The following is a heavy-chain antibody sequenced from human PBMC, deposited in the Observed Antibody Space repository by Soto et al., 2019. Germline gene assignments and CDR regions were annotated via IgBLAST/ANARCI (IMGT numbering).Heavy chain of an antibody. CDR3: ATPLMIRGYSGYEYYFDY. CDR2: FDPEDGET. J-gene: IGHJ4*02. D-gene: IGHD5-12*01. CDR1: GYTLTELS. Sequence: GVSVKVSCKASGYTLTELSMHWVRQAPGKGLEWMGGFDPEDGETIYAQKFQGRVTMTEDTSTDTAYMELSSLRSEDTAVYYCATPLMIRGYSGYEYYFDYWGQGTLVTVSS. V-gene: IGHV1-24*01.